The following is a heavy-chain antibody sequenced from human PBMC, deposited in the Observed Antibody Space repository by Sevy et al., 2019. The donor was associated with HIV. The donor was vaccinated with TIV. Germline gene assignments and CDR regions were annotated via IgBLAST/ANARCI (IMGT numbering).Heavy chain of an antibody. D-gene: IGHD3-22*01. CDR2: IVVGSGNT. J-gene: IGHJ1*01. CDR1: GFTFTSSA. Sequence: ASVKVSCKASGFTFTSSAVQWVRQARGQRLEWIGWIVVGSGNTNYAQKFLERVTITRDMSTSTAYMELSSLRSEDTAVYYCAADLYDSSGYYPAEYFQHWGQGTLVTVSS. V-gene: IGHV1-58*01. CDR3: AADLYDSSGYYPAEYFQH.